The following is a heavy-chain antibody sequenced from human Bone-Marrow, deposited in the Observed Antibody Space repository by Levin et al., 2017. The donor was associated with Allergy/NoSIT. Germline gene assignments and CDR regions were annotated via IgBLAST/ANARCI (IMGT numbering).Heavy chain of an antibody. Sequence: ASVKVSCKASGYTFTGYYMHWVRQAPGQGLEWMGWINPNSGGTNYAQKFQGRVTMTRDTSISTAYMELSRLRSDDTAVYYCARDRTTVTTVDWFDPWGQGTLVTVSS. CDR2: INPNSGGT. D-gene: IGHD4-17*01. CDR3: ARDRTTVTTVDWFDP. J-gene: IGHJ5*02. CDR1: GYTFTGYY. V-gene: IGHV1-2*02.